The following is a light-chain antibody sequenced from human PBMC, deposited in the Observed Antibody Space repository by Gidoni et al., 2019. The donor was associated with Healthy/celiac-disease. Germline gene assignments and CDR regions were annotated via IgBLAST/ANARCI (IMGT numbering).Light chain of an antibody. J-gene: IGKJ4*01. CDR1: QSVSSY. Sequence: EIVLTQSPSTLSLSPAERATLSFRASQSVSSYLAWYQQKPGQAPRLLIYDASNRATGIPARFSGSGSGTDFTLTISSLEPEDFAVYYCQQRSNWPLGLTFGGGTKVEIK. V-gene: IGKV3-11*01. CDR2: DAS. CDR3: QQRSNWPLGLT.